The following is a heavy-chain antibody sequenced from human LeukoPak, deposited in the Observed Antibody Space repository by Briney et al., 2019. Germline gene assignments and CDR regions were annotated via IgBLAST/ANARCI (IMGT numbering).Heavy chain of an antibody. V-gene: IGHV3-21*01. CDR1: AFNFDDYG. CDR2: ISSSSNYI. Sequence: GGSLRLSCAASAFNFDDYGMNWVRQAPGKGLEWVSCISSSSNYIEYADSVKGRFTISRDNAKNSLYLQMNSLRAEDTAVYYCARDDSGAYYYYYMDVWGKGTTVTVSS. J-gene: IGHJ6*03. D-gene: IGHD5-12*01. CDR3: ARDDSGAYYYYYMDV.